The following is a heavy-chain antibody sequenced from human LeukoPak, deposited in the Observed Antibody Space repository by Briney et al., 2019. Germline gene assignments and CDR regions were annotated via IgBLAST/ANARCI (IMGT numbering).Heavy chain of an antibody. J-gene: IGHJ4*02. Sequence: GGSLRLSCAVSGFTFTNYWMSWVRQAPGKGLEWLASIRQDGSEKYYVDSVKGRFTISRDNARNSLFLQMNSLRAEDTAVYYCVSHGPFWGQGTLVTVSS. CDR1: GFTFTNYW. V-gene: IGHV3-7*01. CDR2: IRQDGSEK. CDR3: VSHGPF.